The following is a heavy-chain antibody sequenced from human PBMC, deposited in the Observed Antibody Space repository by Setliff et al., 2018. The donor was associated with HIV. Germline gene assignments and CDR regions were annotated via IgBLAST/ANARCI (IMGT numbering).Heavy chain of an antibody. V-gene: IGHV2-5*01. Sequence: TLSLTCNVSGLSLSTSGVGVVWIRQSPGKDLEWLAFIYWNNNKHYSTSLKSRLTVTKDTSKNRVVFTMTNMDPVDTPTYYCAYSGRQLRGPYFDFWGQGTPVTVSS. D-gene: IGHD1-1*01. CDR2: IYWNNNK. CDR1: GLSLSTSGVG. J-gene: IGHJ4*02. CDR3: AYSGRQLRGPYFDF.